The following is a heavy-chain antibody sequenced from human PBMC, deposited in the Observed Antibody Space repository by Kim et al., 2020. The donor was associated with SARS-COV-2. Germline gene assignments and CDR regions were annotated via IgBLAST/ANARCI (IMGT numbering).Heavy chain of an antibody. Sequence: SVKVSCKASGGTFSSYAISWVRQAPGQGLEWMGGIIPIFGTANYAQKFQGRVTITADESTSTAYMELSSLRSEDTAVYYCARGGDYDILTGYWTPLDYWGQGTLVTVSS. V-gene: IGHV1-69*13. D-gene: IGHD3-9*01. J-gene: IGHJ4*02. CDR1: GGTFSSYA. CDR2: IIPIFGTA. CDR3: ARGGDYDILTGYWTPLDY.